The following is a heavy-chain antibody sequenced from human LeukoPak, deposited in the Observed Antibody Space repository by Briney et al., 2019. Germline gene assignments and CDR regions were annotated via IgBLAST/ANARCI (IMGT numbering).Heavy chain of an antibody. CDR3: ARDLAAAEDRAPPDY. D-gene: IGHD6-13*01. V-gene: IGHV3-30*03. CDR1: GFTFSSYG. CDR2: ISYDGSNK. J-gene: IGHJ4*02. Sequence: GSLRLSCAASGFTFSSYGMHWVRQAPGKGLEWVAVISYDGSNKYYADSVKGRFTISRDNSKNTLYLQMNSLRAEDTAVYYCARDLAAAEDRAPPDYWGQGTLVTVSS.